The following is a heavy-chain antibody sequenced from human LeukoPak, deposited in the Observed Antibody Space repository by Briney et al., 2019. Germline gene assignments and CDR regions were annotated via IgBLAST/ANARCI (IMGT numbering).Heavy chain of an antibody. J-gene: IGHJ6*03. V-gene: IGHV4-30-4*08. D-gene: IGHD6-13*01. Sequence: NPSETLSLTCAVYGGSFSGYYWSWIRQPPGKGLEWIGYIYYSGSTYYNPSLKSRVTISVDTSKNQFSLKLSSVTAADMAVYYCARDFTAAGYYYYMDVWGKGTTVTVSS. CDR3: ARDFTAAGYYYYMDV. CDR1: GGSFSGYY. CDR2: IYYSGST.